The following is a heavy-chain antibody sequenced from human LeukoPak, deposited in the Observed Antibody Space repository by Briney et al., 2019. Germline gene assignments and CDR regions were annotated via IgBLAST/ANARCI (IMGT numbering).Heavy chain of an antibody. Sequence: GESLRLSCAVSGFTFSNYAMSWVRQAPGKGLEWVAASSSSGSSTYYADSVKGLFTTSRDNSKRTLYLQMNSLRVEDTAVYYCAPLAANIFGYWGQGTLVTASA. D-gene: IGHD6-25*01. V-gene: IGHV3-23*01. J-gene: IGHJ4*02. CDR1: GFTFSNYA. CDR2: SSSSGSST. CDR3: APLAANIFGY.